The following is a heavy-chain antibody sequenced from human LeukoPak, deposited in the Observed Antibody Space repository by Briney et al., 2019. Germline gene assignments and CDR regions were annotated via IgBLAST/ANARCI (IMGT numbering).Heavy chain of an antibody. V-gene: IGHV4-61*01. J-gene: IGHJ4*02. CDR3: AREEVTSAWFPFDF. D-gene: IGHD6-19*01. Sequence: SETLSLTCTVSGVAVSSGNYYWSWIRQPPGKGLEWIGHIYYTGSTSYNPSLMSRVTMSVDAPKNQLSLKVRFVTAADTAVYYCAREEVTSAWFPFDFWGRGALVTVSS. CDR2: IYYTGST. CDR1: GVAVSSGNYY.